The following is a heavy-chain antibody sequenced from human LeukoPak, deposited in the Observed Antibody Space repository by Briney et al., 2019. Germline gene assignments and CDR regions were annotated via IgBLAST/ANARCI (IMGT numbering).Heavy chain of an antibody. CDR1: GDSISSYY. Sequence: SETLSLTCTVSGDSISSYYWSWIRQPPGKGLEWIGYIYYSGSSKYNPSLKRRVTISGDTSKNQFTLKLSSVTAADTAVYYCARDQGRAFDIWGQGTIVTVSS. V-gene: IGHV4-59*01. CDR2: IYYSGSS. J-gene: IGHJ3*02. CDR3: ARDQGRAFDI.